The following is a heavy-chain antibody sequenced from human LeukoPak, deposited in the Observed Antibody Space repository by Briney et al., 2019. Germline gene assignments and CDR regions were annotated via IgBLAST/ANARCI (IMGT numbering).Heavy chain of an antibody. J-gene: IGHJ4*02. CDR1: GFPFSSYA. Sequence: GGSLTLSCRASGFPFSSYAMRWVRQAPGKGPEWLSSLSGGGGDTYYADSVNGRFTISRDNSKKTMYLQINSLRAEDTAVYYGAKDRYYDSRRAYDYWGQGTLVTVSS. CDR3: AKDRYYDSRRAYDY. V-gene: IGHV3-23*01. D-gene: IGHD3-22*01. CDR2: LSGGGGDT.